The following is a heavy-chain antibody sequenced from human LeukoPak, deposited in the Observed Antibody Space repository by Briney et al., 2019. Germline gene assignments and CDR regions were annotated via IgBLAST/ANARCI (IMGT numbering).Heavy chain of an antibody. CDR2: ISRSSSTI. D-gene: IGHD6-19*01. CDR1: GFTFGSSR. J-gene: IGHJ4*02. CDR3: ARDSSGRGTSLDY. V-gene: IGHV3-48*02. Sequence: GSLRLSCAASGFTFGSSRMTWVRQAPGKGLEWVSYISRSSSTIYYADSVKGRFTISRDNAKNSLYLQMNSLRDEDTAVYYCARDSSGRGTSLDYWGQGTLVTVSS.